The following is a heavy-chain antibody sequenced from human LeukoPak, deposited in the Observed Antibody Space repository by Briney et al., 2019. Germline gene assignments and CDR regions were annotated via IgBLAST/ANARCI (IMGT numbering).Heavy chain of an antibody. CDR1: GFTFSSYW. V-gene: IGHV4-34*01. CDR2: INHSGST. J-gene: IGHJ4*02. CDR3: ARGRLPQDFDY. D-gene: IGHD4-11*01. Sequence: GSLRLSCAASGFTFSSYWMSWIRQPPGKGLEWIGEINHSGSTNYNPSLKSRVTISVDTSKNQFSLKLSSVTAADTAVYYCARGRLPQDFDYWGQGTLVTVSS.